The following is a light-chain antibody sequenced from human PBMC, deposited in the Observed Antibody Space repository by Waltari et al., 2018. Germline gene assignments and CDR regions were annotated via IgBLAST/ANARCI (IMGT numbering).Light chain of an antibody. J-gene: IGLJ3*02. Sequence: QSALTQPPSASGSPGQSVPISCTGTSSDVGSYTSVSWFQQHPGKAPKLIIYEVSKRPSGVPDRFSGSKSGNTASLPVSGLQAEDEADYYCSSKGGSNNLVFGGGTKLTVL. CDR2: EVS. V-gene: IGLV2-8*01. CDR3: SSKGGSNNLV. CDR1: SSDVGSYTS.